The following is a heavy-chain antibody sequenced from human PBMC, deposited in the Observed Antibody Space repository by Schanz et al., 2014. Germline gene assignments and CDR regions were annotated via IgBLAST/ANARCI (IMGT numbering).Heavy chain of an antibody. Sequence: QVQLVQSGAEVKKPGASVKVSCKASGYTFTSYGISWVRQAPGQGLEWMGWISPYNGNTNYAQKLQGRVTMTADTSTSTAYMDLRSLRSDDTAVYYCATMWEYCTATACQILEVLDVWGQGTMVTVSS. CDR3: ATMWEYCTATACQILEVLDV. CDR2: ISPYNGNT. V-gene: IGHV1-18*01. D-gene: IGHD2-8*02. J-gene: IGHJ3*01. CDR1: GYTFTSYG.